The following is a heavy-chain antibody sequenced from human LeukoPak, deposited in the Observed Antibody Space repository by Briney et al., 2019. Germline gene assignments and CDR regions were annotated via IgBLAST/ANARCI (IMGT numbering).Heavy chain of an antibody. CDR2: INPNSGGT. Sequence: GASVKVSCKASGYTYTGYYMHWVRQAPGQGLEWMGRINPNSGGTNYAQKFQGRVTMTRDTPISTAYMGLSRLRSDDTAVYYCARTRHVLRYFDWSGFDPWGQGTLVTVSS. CDR3: ARTRHVLRYFDWSGFDP. V-gene: IGHV1-2*06. J-gene: IGHJ5*02. D-gene: IGHD3-9*01. CDR1: GYTYTGYY.